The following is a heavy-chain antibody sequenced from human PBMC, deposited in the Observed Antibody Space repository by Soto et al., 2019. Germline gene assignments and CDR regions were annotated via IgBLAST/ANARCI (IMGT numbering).Heavy chain of an antibody. Sequence: QVQLVQSGTAVRKPGASVNVSCKASGYIITAYSIHWLRQAPGQRPEWVGWINAGRGDTKYSKRLHDRVTISRDTAANTAYMELTTLRSEDTAVYYWARGERNHDFWSGYFGRFDSWGQGTLVTVSS. CDR2: INAGRGDT. D-gene: IGHD3-3*01. CDR3: ARGERNHDFWSGYFGRFDS. V-gene: IGHV1-3*01. CDR1: GYIITAYS. J-gene: IGHJ4*02.